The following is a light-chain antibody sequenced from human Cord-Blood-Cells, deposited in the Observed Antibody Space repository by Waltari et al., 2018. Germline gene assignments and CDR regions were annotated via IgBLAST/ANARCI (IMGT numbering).Light chain of an antibody. CDR3: QQANSFPLA. CDR1: QGISSW. CDR2: AAS. J-gene: IGKJ4*01. Sequence: IQMTQSPSSVSASVVDRVTITCRASQGISSWVALYQQKPGKATTLLIYAASSFQSGVPSRFSGSGSGTDFTLTISSLQPEDFATYYCQQANSFPLAFGGGTKVEIK. V-gene: IGKV1-12*01.